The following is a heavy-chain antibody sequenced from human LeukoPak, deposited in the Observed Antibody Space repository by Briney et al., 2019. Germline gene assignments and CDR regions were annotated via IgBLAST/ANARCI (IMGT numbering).Heavy chain of an antibody. J-gene: IGHJ3*02. Sequence: GGSLRLSCAASGFTFSSYAMSWVRQAPGKGLEWVSAISGSGGSTYYADSVKGRFTISRDNSKNTLYLQMNSLRAEDTAVYYCAKDRSRVAVDLDAFDIWGQGTMVTVSS. CDR2: ISGSGGST. CDR3: AKDRSRVAVDLDAFDI. D-gene: IGHD2-15*01. V-gene: IGHV3-23*01. CDR1: GFTFSSYA.